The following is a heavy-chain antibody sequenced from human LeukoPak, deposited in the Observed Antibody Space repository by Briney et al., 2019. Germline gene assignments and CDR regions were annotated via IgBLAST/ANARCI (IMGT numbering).Heavy chain of an antibody. D-gene: IGHD4-11*01. J-gene: IGHJ4*02. V-gene: IGHV4-38-2*02. Sequence: LEWIGSVYHSGITYYPPSLKSRVSISVDTSKNQFSLKVTSVTAADTAVYYCAREWQYQFDYWGQGSLVTVSS. CDR3: AREWQYQFDY. CDR2: VYHSGIT.